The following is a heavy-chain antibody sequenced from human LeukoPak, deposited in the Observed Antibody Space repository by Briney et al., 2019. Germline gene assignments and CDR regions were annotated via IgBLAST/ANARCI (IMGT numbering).Heavy chain of an antibody. CDR2: INPSGGST. D-gene: IGHD3-22*01. J-gene: IGHJ3*02. CDR1: GYTFTSYY. CDR3: ARDSVDSSGYSRGDDAFDI. V-gene: IGHV1-46*01. Sequence: ASVKVSCKASGYTFTSYYMHWVRQAPGQGLEWMGIINPSGGSTSYAQKFQGRVTMTRDTSTSTVYMELSSLRSEDTAVYYCARDSVDSSGYSRGDDAFDIWSQGTMVTVSS.